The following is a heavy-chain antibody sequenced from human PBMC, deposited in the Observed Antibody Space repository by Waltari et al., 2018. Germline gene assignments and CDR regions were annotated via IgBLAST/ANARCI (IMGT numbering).Heavy chain of an antibody. CDR1: GFSLSTSGVG. D-gene: IGHD2-8*01. CDR2: IYWNDDK. V-gene: IGHV2-5*01. J-gene: IGHJ4*02. Sequence: QITLKESGPTLVKPTQTLTLTCTFSGFSLSTSGVGVGWIRQPPGKALEWLALIYWNDDKRYSPSLKSRLTITKDTSKNQVVLTMTNMDPVDTATYYCALSQYCTNGVCPSFRYWGQGTLVTVSS. CDR3: ALSQYCTNGVCPSFRY.